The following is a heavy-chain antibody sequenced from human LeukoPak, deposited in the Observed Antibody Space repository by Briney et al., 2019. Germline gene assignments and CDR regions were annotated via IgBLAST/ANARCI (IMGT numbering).Heavy chain of an antibody. D-gene: IGHD1-26*01. J-gene: IGHJ6*03. Sequence: RGSLRLSCAASGFTFSSYSMNWVRQAPGKGLEWVSSISSSSSYIYYADSVKGRFTISRDNAKNSLYLQMNSLRAEDTAVYYCARMAWELRHYYYYMDVWGKGTTVTVSS. CDR3: ARMAWELRHYYYYMDV. V-gene: IGHV3-21*01. CDR1: GFTFSSYS. CDR2: ISSSSSYI.